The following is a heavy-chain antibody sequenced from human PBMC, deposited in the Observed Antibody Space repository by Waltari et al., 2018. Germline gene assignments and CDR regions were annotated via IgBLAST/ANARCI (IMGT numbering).Heavy chain of an antibody. J-gene: IGHJ6*02. CDR3: SRRLDA. V-gene: IGHV3-7*03. CDR1: GFTFGNEW. Sequence: EVQLVESGGGLVQPGGSLRVSCAASGFTFGNEWMDWVRQAPGKGLEWVVNIKPDGSEKYSVDSVKGRFTISRDNAKNSVYLQMNSLRVEDTAVYYCSRRLDAWGQGTTVTVSS. CDR2: IKPDGSEK.